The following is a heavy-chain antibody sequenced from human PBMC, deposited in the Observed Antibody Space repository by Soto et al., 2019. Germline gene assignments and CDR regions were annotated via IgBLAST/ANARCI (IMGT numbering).Heavy chain of an antibody. CDR1: GFICSIYD. Sequence: GGSLRLSCAASGFICSIYDMSLVRQSPGKGLEWVSTILVDGRTFYVDSVKGRFTISRDSSQNTVYLQMNSLTAGDTALYYCAKATATGGGAFDICGQGNMVTVSS. J-gene: IGHJ3*02. CDR3: AKATATGGGAFDI. CDR2: ILVDGRT. V-gene: IGHV3-23*01. D-gene: IGHD2-8*02.